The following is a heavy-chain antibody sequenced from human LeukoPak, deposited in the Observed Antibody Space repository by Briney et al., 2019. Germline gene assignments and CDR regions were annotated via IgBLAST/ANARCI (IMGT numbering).Heavy chain of an antibody. V-gene: IGHV3-30-3*01. CDR2: ISSDGSNK. CDR3: GSSAYDTLTGYFDAFDV. CDR1: GFTFSSFA. D-gene: IGHD3-9*01. Sequence: GKSLRLSCAASGFTFSSFAMHWVRQAPGEGLEWVAVISSDGSNKHYADSVKGRFTISRDNSKNTVSLQMNSLRAEDTAVYHCGSSAYDTLTGYFDAFDVWGRGTRVTVSS. J-gene: IGHJ3*01.